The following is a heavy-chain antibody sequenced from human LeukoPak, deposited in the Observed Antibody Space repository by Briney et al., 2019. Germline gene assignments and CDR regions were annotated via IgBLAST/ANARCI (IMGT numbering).Heavy chain of an antibody. CDR3: ARRAGEYSHPYDY. J-gene: IGHJ4*02. V-gene: IGHV3-53*01. CDR1: GFTFSDYY. Sequence: GGSLRLSCAASGFTFSDYYMSWVRQAPGKGLEWVSFIYSGGNTHYSDSVKGRFTISRDNSKNTLYLQMNSLRAEDTAVYYCARRAGEYSHPYDYWGQGTLVTVSS. D-gene: IGHD2/OR15-2a*01. CDR2: IYSGGNT.